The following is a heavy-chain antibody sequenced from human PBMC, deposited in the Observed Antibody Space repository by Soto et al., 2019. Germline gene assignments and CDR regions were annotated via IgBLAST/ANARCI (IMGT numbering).Heavy chain of an antibody. D-gene: IGHD3-10*01. Sequence: GGSLRLSCAASGFTFDDYAMHWVRQAPGKGLEWVSGISWNSGSIGYADSVKGRFTISRDNAKNSLYLQMNSLRAEDTALYYCAKDISLLWFGELPFDAFDIWGQGTMVTVSS. CDR3: AKDISLLWFGELPFDAFDI. J-gene: IGHJ3*02. CDR1: GFTFDDYA. CDR2: ISWNSGSI. V-gene: IGHV3-9*01.